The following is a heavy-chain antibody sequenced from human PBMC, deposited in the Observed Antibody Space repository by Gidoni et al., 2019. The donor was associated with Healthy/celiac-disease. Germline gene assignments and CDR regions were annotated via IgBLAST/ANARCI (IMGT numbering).Heavy chain of an antibody. CDR1: GFTFSSYA. CDR3: AKSLLWFGELFPGHYFDY. J-gene: IGHJ4*02. V-gene: IGHV3-23*01. CDR2: ISGSGGST. Sequence: EVQLLESGGGLVQPGGSLRLSCAASGFTFSSYAMSWVRQAPGKGLEWVSAISGSGGSTYYADSVKGRFTISRDNSKNTLYLQMNSLRAEDTAVYYCAKSLLWFGELFPGHYFDYWGQGTLVTVSS. D-gene: IGHD3-10*01.